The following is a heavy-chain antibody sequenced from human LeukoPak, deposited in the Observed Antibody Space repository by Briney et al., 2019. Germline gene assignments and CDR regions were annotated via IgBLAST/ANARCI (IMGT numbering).Heavy chain of an antibody. D-gene: IGHD3-22*01. Sequence: SETLSLTRTVSGGSISSGDYYWSWIRQPPGKGLEWIAYMYYSGSTYYNPSLKSRVTTSADTSKNQLSLKLSSVTAADTAVYYCARPYYYDSRIDPWGQGILVTVSS. J-gene: IGHJ5*02. CDR1: GGSISSGDYY. V-gene: IGHV4-30-4*01. CDR2: MYYSGST. CDR3: ARPYYYDSRIDP.